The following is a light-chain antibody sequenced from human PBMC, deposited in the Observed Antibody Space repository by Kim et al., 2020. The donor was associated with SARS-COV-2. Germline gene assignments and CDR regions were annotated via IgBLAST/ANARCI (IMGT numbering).Light chain of an antibody. CDR2: DAS. CDR1: QSISSW. CDR3: QQYNSYSPAWT. Sequence: SVGDRVTITCRASQSISSWLAWYQQKPGKAPKLLIYDASSLESGVPSRFSGSGSGTEFTLTISSLQPDDFATYYCQQYNSYSPAWTFGQGTKVDI. J-gene: IGKJ1*01. V-gene: IGKV1-5*01.